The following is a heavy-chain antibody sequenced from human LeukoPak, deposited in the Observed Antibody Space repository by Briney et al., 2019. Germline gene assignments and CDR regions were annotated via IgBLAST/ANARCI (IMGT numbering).Heavy chain of an antibody. V-gene: IGHV4-61*02. Sequence: KSSETLSLTCTVSGGSISSGSYYWNWIRQPAGKGLEWIGRLYTSGSSNYNPSLKSRVTISVDRSKNRFSLELTSVTAADTAIYYCARVVASTSIDSWGQGTLVTVSS. D-gene: IGHD2-15*01. CDR2: LYTSGSS. CDR3: ARVVASTSIDS. CDR1: GGSISSGSYY. J-gene: IGHJ4*02.